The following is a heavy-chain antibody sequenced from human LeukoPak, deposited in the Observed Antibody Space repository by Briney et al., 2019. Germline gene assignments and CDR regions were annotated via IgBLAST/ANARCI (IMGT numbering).Heavy chain of an antibody. D-gene: IGHD3-10*01. V-gene: IGHV3-66*01. CDR2: IYSGGST. CDR1: GFTVSSNY. CDR3: FAPYGSGSYRDY. J-gene: IGHJ4*02. Sequence: GGSLRLSCAASGFTVSSNYMSWVRQAPGKGLEWVSVIYSGGSTYYADSVKGRFTISRDNSKNTLYLQMNSLRAEDTAVYYCFAPYGSGSYRDYWGQGTLVTVSS.